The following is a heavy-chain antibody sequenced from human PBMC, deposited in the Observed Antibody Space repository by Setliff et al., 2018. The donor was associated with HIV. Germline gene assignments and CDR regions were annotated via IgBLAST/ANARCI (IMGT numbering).Heavy chain of an antibody. Sequence: PSETLSLTCSVSGDSINSRPYYYGWLRQPPGKGLEWIGNVFYSGSTYYNPSLKSRVSMSIDTSRNQFSLKLTSVTAADTAVYSCARFPTVVTAPGFWGRGTLVTVSS. CDR3: ARFPTVVTAPGF. J-gene: IGHJ4*02. CDR2: VFYSGST. V-gene: IGHV4-39*01. D-gene: IGHD2-21*02. CDR1: GDSINSRPYY.